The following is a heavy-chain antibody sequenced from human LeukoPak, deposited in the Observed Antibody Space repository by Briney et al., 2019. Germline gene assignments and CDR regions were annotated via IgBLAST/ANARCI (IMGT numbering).Heavy chain of an antibody. V-gene: IGHV4-39*01. J-gene: IGHJ5*02. CDR3: ARHGRGYYYDSSGFS. CDR1: GGSIRSSSYY. D-gene: IGHD3-22*01. Sequence: SETLSLTCTVSGGSIRSSSYYWGWIRQPPGKGLEWIGSISYSGNTYYNPSLKRRITMSVDTAKNQFSLKLSSVPAADTVVYYCARHGRGYYYDSSGFSWGQGTLVTVSS. CDR2: ISYSGNT.